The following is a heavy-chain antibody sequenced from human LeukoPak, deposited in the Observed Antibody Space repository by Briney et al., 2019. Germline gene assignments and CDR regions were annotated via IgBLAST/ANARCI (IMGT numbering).Heavy chain of an antibody. CDR3: AKGSDTDGRNWLLYYFDS. D-gene: IGHD5-18*01. Sequence: GGSLRLSCAASGFTFSSYAMNWVRQAPGKGLEWVSGISGSGVGTYYADSVKGRFTIYRDNSKNTLYMQMNSLRAEDTAIYYCAKGSDTDGRNWLLYYFDSWGLGTLVTVST. V-gene: IGHV3-23*01. CDR2: ISGSGVGT. CDR1: GFTFSSYA. J-gene: IGHJ4*02.